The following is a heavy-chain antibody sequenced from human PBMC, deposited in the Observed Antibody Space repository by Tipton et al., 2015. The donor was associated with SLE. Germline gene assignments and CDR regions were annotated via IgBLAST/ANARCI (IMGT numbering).Heavy chain of an antibody. J-gene: IGHJ2*01. V-gene: IGHV4-59*12. D-gene: IGHD2-8*02. CDR2: IFYTGTT. CDR1: GGSISNYF. CDR3: ARRGTLGFCSGGICFDWYFDL. Sequence: TLSLTCTVSGGSISNYFWSWIRQPPGKGLEWIGSIFYTGTTNYSPSLKSRVTISLDTSKNQFSLNLSSVTAADTAVYYCARRGTLGFCSGGICFDWYFDLWGRGTLVTVSS.